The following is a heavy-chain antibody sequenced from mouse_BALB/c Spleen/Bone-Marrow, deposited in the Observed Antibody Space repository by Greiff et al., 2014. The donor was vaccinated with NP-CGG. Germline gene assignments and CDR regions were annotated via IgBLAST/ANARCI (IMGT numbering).Heavy chain of an antibody. CDR1: GYTFTSYW. CDR3: ARERDSSLRQSHQAWFVY. Sequence: VQLQESGAELARPGASVKLSCKASGYTFTSYWMEWVKQRPGQGLKWIGAIYPGDGDTRYTQKFKGKATLTADKSSSTAYMQLSRFASEDSAVYSGARERDSSLRQSHQAWFVYWGQGTLVTVSA. CDR2: IYPGDGDT. D-gene: IGHD1-2*01. V-gene: IGHV1-87*01. J-gene: IGHJ3*01.